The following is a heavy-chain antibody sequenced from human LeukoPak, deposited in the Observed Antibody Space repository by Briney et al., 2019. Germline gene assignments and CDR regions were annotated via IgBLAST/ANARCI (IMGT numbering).Heavy chain of an antibody. CDR2: IIPMYGIV. J-gene: IGHJ5*02. CDR1: GGVFSSDV. V-gene: IGHV1-69*04. CDR3: ARDKGGGEILPFDP. D-gene: IGHD2-21*01. Sequence: ASVKVSCKASGGVFSSDVISWVRQAPGQGFEWMARIIPMYGIVNYAQKFQDRVTLTGDKSTRTAYMELRSLRFEDTAVYYCARDKGGGEILPFDPWGQGTPVIVSS.